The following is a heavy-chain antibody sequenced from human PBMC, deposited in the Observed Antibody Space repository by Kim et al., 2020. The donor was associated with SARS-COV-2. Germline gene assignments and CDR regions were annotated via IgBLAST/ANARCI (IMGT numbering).Heavy chain of an antibody. Sequence: ASVKVSCKASGYTFTSQGITWVRQAPGQGPEWMGWISPLNGKTKFAQKFEGRVVMTRETSTTTVEMELRSLTSDDTAVYYSARVGGITRGIVVGGQGIPV. J-gene: IGHJ6*01. CDR3: ARVGGITRGIVV. V-gene: IGHV1-18*01. CDR1: GYTFTSQG. D-gene: IGHD1-26*01. CDR2: ISPLNGKT.